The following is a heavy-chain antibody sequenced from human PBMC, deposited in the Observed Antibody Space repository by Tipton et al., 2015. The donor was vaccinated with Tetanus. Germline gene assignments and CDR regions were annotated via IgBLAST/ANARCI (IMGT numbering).Heavy chain of an antibody. CDR3: AKALRGLGDGFDY. CDR1: GFMFTRYP. V-gene: IGHV3-64*01. CDR2: ILGDDSST. Sequence: VQLVQSGGGLVQPGGSLRLSCAASGFMFTRYPMHWVRQAPGKGLEYVASILGDDSSTLYASSMKGRFTITRDNSKNTLFLQMNSLRADDTAVYYCAKALRGLGDGFDYWGQGTLVTVSS. D-gene: IGHD5-24*01. J-gene: IGHJ4*02.